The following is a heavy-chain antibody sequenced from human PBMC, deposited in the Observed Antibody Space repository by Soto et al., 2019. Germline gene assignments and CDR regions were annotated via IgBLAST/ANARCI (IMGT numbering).Heavy chain of an antibody. Sequence: QVQLQESGPGLVKPSQTLSLTCTVSGGSISSTGYFWTWIRQHPGKGLEWIGYIFYSGSTFHNPSLKSRVTISVDTSKNQFSLELSSVTAEDTAVYYCAREAGSGDYFDYWGQGTLVTVSS. CDR1: GGSISSTGYF. V-gene: IGHV4-31*03. D-gene: IGHD1-26*01. J-gene: IGHJ4*02. CDR2: IFYSGST. CDR3: AREAGSGDYFDY.